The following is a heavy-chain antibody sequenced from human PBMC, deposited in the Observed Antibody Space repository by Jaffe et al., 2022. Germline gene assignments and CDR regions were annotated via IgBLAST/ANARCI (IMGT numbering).Heavy chain of an antibody. CDR1: GFTFSSYA. J-gene: IGHJ4*02. V-gene: IGHV3-23*01. CDR3: AKDHDILTGYSRCYFDY. Sequence: EVQLLESGGGLVQPGGSLRLSCAASGFTFSSYAMSWVRQAPGKGLEWVSAISGSGGSTYYADSVKGRFTISRDNSKNTLYLQMNSLRAEDTAVYYCAKDHDILTGYSRCYFDYWGQGTLVTVSS. D-gene: IGHD3-9*01. CDR2: ISGSGGST.